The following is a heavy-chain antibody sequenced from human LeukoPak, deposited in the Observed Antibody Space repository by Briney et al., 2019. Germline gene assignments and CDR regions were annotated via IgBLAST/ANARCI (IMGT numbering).Heavy chain of an antibody. Sequence: GGSLRLSCAASRFTFSSYSMNWVRQAPGKGLEWVSSISSSSSYIYYADSVKGRFTISKDNAKNSLYLQMNSLRAEDTAVYYCARDHVSAYYYGSGSYYFDYWGQGTLVTVSS. J-gene: IGHJ4*02. V-gene: IGHV3-21*01. CDR2: ISSSSSYI. D-gene: IGHD3-10*01. CDR1: RFTFSSYS. CDR3: ARDHVSAYYYGSGSYYFDY.